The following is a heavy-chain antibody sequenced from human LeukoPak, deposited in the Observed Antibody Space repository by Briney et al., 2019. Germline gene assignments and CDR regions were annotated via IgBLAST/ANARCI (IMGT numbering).Heavy chain of an antibody. D-gene: IGHD3-10*01. J-gene: IGHJ3*01. V-gene: IGHV1-2*02. CDR2: INPNSGGT. CDR1: GYTFTGYY. Sequence: ASVKVSCKASGYTFTGYYMHWVRQAPGQGLEWMGWINPNSGGTNYAQKFQGRVTMTRDTSISTAYMELSRLRSDDTAVYYCARDQSYYGSGSYYNVGXAFDXWXXXTMVTVS. CDR3: ARDQSYYGSGSYYNVGXAFDX.